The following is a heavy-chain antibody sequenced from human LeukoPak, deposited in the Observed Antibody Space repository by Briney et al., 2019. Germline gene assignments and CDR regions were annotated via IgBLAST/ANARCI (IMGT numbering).Heavy chain of an antibody. CDR3: GRDPVDY. V-gene: IGHV3-48*03. J-gene: IGHJ4*02. CDR1: GFPFSSYE. CDR2: ISRSGKNI. Sequence: PGGSLRLSCAASGFPFSSYEMNWVRQAPGKGLEWVSYISRSGKNIYYADSMKGRFTISRDNARNSLFLQMNSLRVEDTAVYYCGRDPVDYWGQGTLVTVSS.